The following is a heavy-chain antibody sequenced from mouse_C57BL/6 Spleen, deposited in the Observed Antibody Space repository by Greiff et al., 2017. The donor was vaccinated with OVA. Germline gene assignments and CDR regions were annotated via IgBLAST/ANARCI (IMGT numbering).Heavy chain of an antibody. J-gene: IGHJ2*01. CDR1: GYTFTSYW. CDR2: IDPSDSYT. V-gene: IGHV1-50*01. D-gene: IGHD2-4*01. CDR3: ARQGDYDGGGFDY. Sequence: QVQLQQPGAELVKPGASVKLSCKASGYTFTSYWMQWVKQRPGQGLEWIGEIDPSDSYTNYNQKFKGKATLTVDTSSSTAYMQLSSLTSEDSAVYYCARQGDYDGGGFDYWGQGTTLTVSS.